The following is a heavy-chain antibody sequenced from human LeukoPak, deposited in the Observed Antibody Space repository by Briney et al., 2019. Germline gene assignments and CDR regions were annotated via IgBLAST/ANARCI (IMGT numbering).Heavy chain of an antibody. CDR3: ATYGDSYYYYMDV. Sequence: SETLSLTCTVSGGSISSGSYYWSWIRQPAGKGLEWIGRIYTSGSTNYNPSLKSRVTISVDTSKNQFSLKLSSVTAADTAVYYCATYGDSYYYYMDVWGKGTTVTISS. D-gene: IGHD4-17*01. CDR1: GGSISSGSYY. V-gene: IGHV4-61*02. CDR2: IYTSGST. J-gene: IGHJ6*03.